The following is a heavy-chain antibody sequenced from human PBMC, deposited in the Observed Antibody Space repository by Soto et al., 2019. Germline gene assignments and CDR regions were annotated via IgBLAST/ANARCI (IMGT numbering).Heavy chain of an antibody. J-gene: IGHJ1*01. D-gene: IGHD2-21*02. CDR3: AGAGDPDYFQH. V-gene: IGHV1-69*02. CDR2: IIPILGIA. CDR1: GGTFSSYT. Sequence: QVQLVQSGAEVKKPGSSVKVSCKASGGTFSSYTISWVRQAPGQGLEWMGRIIPILGIANYAQKFQGRVTITADKSTSTAYMELSSLRSEDTAVYYCAGAGDPDYFQHWGQGTLVTVSS.